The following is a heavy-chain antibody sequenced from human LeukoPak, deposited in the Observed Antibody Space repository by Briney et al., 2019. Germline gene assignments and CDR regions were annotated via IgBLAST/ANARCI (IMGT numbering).Heavy chain of an antibody. D-gene: IGHD1-1*01. CDR1: GGSISSGDYY. V-gene: IGHV4-30-4*01. CDR2: IYYSGST. CDR3: ARDVRVGKLDRRGGYFDS. Sequence: SETLSLTCTVSGGSISSGDYYWSWIRQPPGKGLEWIGYIYYSGSTSYNPSLKSRVLISVDTSKNQFSLRLSSVAAADTAVYFCARDVRVGKLDRRGGYFDSWGQGALVTVSS. J-gene: IGHJ4*02.